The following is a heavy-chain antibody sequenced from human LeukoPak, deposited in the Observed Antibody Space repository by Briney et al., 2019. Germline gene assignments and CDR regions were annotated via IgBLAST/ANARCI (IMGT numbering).Heavy chain of an antibody. CDR2: ISSSGGTR. CDR1: GFAFSVYE. Sequence: GGSLRLSCAASGFAFSVYEMYWVRQAPGKGLEWISYISSSGGTRYYADSVKGRFTISRDNARNSLSLQINSLRAEDTAVYYCSTLTVASSFDYWGQGALVTVSS. V-gene: IGHV3-48*03. J-gene: IGHJ4*02. D-gene: IGHD6-19*01. CDR3: STLTVASSFDY.